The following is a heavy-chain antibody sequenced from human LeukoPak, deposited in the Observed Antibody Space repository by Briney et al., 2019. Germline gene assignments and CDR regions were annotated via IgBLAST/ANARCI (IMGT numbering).Heavy chain of an antibody. CDR2: IKQDGSQK. J-gene: IGHJ4*02. Sequence: PGGSLRLSCAASGFTFSTYWMSWVRQAPGKGLEWVANIKQDGSQKSYVDSVKGRFTISRDNANNLLYLQMSSLRDDDTAVYYCTRDRGWQQFDYWGQGTLVTVSS. CDR1: GFTFSTYW. CDR3: TRDRGWQQFDY. V-gene: IGHV3-7*01. D-gene: IGHD5-24*01.